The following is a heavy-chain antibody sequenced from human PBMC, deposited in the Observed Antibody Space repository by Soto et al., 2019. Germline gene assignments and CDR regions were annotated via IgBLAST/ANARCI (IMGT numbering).Heavy chain of an antibody. J-gene: IGHJ6*02. CDR3: ARDTYSSSSRTSTYYSYGLDV. D-gene: IGHD6-6*01. CDR1: GGTFSSYA. V-gene: IGHV1-69*13. CDR2: IIPIFGTA. Sequence: SVKASCKXSGGTFSSYAISWVRQAPGQGLEWMGGIIPIFGTANYAQKFQGRVTITADESTSTAYMELSSLRSEDTAVYYCARDTYSSSSRTSTYYSYGLDVWGQGTPVTVSS.